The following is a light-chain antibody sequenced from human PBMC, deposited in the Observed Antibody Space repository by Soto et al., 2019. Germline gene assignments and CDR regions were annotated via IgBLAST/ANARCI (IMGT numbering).Light chain of an antibody. Sequence: QSALTQPASVSGSPGQSITLACTGTSSDVGGYNYVSWYQHHPGKAPKLMIYDVTNRPSGVSNRFSGSKSGNTASLTISGLQAEDEADYYCSSYKSSTLVVFGGGTKLTVL. CDR3: SSYKSSTLVV. J-gene: IGLJ2*01. V-gene: IGLV2-14*03. CDR1: SSDVGGYNY. CDR2: DVT.